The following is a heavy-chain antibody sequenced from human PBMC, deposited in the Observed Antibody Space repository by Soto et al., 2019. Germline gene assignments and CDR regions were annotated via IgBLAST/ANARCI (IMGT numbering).Heavy chain of an antibody. D-gene: IGHD5-12*01. CDR1: GFTFSSYA. J-gene: IGHJ3*02. V-gene: IGHV3-23*01. Sequence: GGSLRLSCAASGFTFSSYAMSWGRQAPWKGLEWVSAISGSGGSTYYADSVKGRFTISRDNSKNTLYLQMNSLRAEDTAVYYCAMAKEGRGGALDIWGELTMVSVSS. CDR3: AMAKEGRGGALDI. CDR2: ISGSGGST.